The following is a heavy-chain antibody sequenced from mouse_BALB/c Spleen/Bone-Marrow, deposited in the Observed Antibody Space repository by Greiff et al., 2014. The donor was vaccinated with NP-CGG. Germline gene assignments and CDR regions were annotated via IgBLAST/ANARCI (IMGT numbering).Heavy chain of an antibody. J-gene: IGHJ4*01. Sequence: VKLVESGAELVKPGASVKLSCKASGYTFTSYWMHWVKLRPGQGFEWIGEINPSNGGTNYNEKFKRKATLTVDKSSSIAYMQLSGLTSEDSAVYYCTYMGYYGSSYAMDYWGQGTSVTVSS. V-gene: IGHV1S16*01. CDR1: GYTFTSYW. D-gene: IGHD1-1*01. CDR2: INPSNGGT. CDR3: TYMGYYGSSYAMDY.